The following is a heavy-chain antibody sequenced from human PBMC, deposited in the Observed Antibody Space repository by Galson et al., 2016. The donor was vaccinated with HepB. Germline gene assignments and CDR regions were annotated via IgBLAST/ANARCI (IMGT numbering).Heavy chain of an antibody. V-gene: IGHV3-23*01. Sequence: SLRLSCAASGFTFSTYAMSWVRQAPGKGLECVSGISGSGGTTSYADSVKGRFTISRDNSKNTLSLQMNSLRAEDTAVYYCAKTLYGGNSDWGQGTLVTVSS. J-gene: IGHJ4*02. CDR1: GFTFSTYA. D-gene: IGHD4-23*01. CDR3: AKTLYGGNSD. CDR2: ISGSGGTT.